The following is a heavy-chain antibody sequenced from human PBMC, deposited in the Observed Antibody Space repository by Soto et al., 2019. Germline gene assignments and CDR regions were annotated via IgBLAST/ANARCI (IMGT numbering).Heavy chain of an antibody. J-gene: IGHJ6*02. D-gene: IGHD5-12*01. CDR2: ISRGSGDI. Sequence: EVQLVESGGGFAQPGGSLRLSCVASGFTLSSYSMNWVRQAPGKGLEWVSAISRGSGDIYYADSVKGRFTISRDNAKDSLYLQMNSLSDEDTAVYYCARDKGYNSYYYGLDVWGQGTTVTVSS. CDR1: GFTLSSYS. CDR3: ARDKGYNSYYYGLDV. V-gene: IGHV3-48*02.